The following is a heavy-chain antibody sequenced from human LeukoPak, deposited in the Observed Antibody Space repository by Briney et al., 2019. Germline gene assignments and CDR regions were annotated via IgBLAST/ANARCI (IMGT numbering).Heavy chain of an antibody. CDR3: ARGCSSSWYSGLGY. D-gene: IGHD6-13*01. J-gene: IGHJ4*02. CDR1: RFTFNDAW. CDR2: IKSKRDGGTI. Sequence: GGSLRLSCAASRFTFNDAWMSWVRQAPGKGLEWVDRIKSKRDGGTIRYAAPEKGRFTIRRDDSKDTLYLQMNSLRAEDTAVYYCARGCSSSWYSGLGYWGQGTLVTVSS. V-gene: IGHV3-15*01.